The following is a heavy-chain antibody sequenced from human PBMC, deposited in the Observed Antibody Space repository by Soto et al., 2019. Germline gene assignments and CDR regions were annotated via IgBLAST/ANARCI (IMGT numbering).Heavy chain of an antibody. J-gene: IGHJ6*02. D-gene: IGHD4-17*01. Sequence: SVKSSCXDAGSTFSSYPITLVRQATGQSLEWMRWISAGNGNTKYSEKFQGRVTLTRDTAARIACMELNSLRSEDTAVYFCARNYDDRYFYNYAMDFWGQGTTVTVSS. CDR3: ARNYDDRYFYNYAMDF. V-gene: IGHV1-3*01. CDR2: ISAGNGNT. CDR1: GSTFSSYP.